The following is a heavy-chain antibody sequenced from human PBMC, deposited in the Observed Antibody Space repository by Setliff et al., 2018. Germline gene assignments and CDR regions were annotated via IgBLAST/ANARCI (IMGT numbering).Heavy chain of an antibody. V-gene: IGHV4-38-2*01. CDR3: ASPGRDNLDSPFDAFDI. D-gene: IGHD3-3*01. CDR2: IHQRGRT. CDR1: GGSITSGSYY. J-gene: IGHJ3*02. Sequence: SQTLSLTCAVSGGSITSGSYYWGRIRQSPGKGLEWLATIHQRGRTYYNPSLNSRVTISLDTSKNHFSLKLRSVTAEDSAVYYCASPGRDNLDSPFDAFDIWGQGTKVTVSS.